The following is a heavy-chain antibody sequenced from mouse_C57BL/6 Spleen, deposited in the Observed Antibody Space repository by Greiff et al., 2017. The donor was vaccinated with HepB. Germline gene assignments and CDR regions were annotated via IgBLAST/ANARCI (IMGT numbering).Heavy chain of an antibody. V-gene: IGHV3-1*01. CDR2: ISYSGST. CDR1: GYSITSGYD. J-gene: IGHJ1*03. Sequence: VQLKESGPGMVKPSQSLSLTCTVTGYSITSGYDWHWIRHFPGNKLEWMGYISYSGSTNYNPSLKSRISITHDTSKNHFFLKLNSVTTEDTATYYCARADGYHWYFDVWGTGTTVTVSS. D-gene: IGHD2-3*01. CDR3: ARADGYHWYFDV.